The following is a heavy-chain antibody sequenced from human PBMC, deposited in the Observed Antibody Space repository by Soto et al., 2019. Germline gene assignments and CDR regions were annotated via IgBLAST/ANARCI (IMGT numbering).Heavy chain of an antibody. D-gene: IGHD1-1*01. V-gene: IGHV3-15*01. CDR1: GFTFSNAW. CDR2: IKSKTDGGTT. J-gene: IGHJ3*02. Sequence: GGSLRLSCAASGFTFSNAWMSWVRQAPGKGLEWVGRIKSKTDGGTTDYAAPVKGRFTISRDDSKNTLYLQMNSLKTEDTAVYYCTPSREPYDAFDIWGQGTMVNVSS. CDR3: TPSREPYDAFDI.